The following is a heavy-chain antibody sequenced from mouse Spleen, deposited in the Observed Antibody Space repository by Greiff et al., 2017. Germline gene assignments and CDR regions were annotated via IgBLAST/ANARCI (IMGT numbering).Heavy chain of an antibody. Sequence: EVQGVESGGDLVKPGGSLKLSCAASGFTFSSYGMSWVRQTPDKRLEWVATISSGGSYTYYPDSVKGRFTISRDNAKNTLYLQMSSLKSEDTAMYYCARQSGITTPPWFAYWGQGTLVTVSA. V-gene: IGHV5-6*01. CDR2: ISSGGSYT. J-gene: IGHJ3*01. CDR3: ARQSGITTPPWFAY. D-gene: IGHD1-1*01. CDR1: GFTFSSYG.